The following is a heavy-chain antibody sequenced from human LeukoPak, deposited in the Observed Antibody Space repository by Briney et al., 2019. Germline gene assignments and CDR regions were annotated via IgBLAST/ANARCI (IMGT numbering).Heavy chain of an antibody. J-gene: IGHJ4*02. CDR3: ARSVYNYGPGADY. CDR1: GFTFSNYW. Sequence: GGSLRLSCVASGFTFSNYWIHWVRQVPGKGLVWVSRTSPDGRSTTYADSVKGRFTISRDNAKNTLFLQMNSLRVEDTAVYYCARSVYNYGPGADYWGQGTLVTVSS. D-gene: IGHD5-12*01. V-gene: IGHV3-74*01. CDR2: TSPDGRST.